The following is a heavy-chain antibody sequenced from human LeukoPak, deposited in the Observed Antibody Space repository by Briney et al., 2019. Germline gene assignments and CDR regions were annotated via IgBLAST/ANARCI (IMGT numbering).Heavy chain of an antibody. Sequence: GGSLRLSCAASGFTFSSYSMNWVRQAPGKGLEWVSSISSSSSYIYYADSVKGRFTISRDNAKNSLYLQMNSLRAEDTAVCYCARGRYDSSGYRGGTENWGQGTMVTVSS. CDR3: ARGRYDSSGYRGGTEN. J-gene: IGHJ3*01. CDR1: GFTFSSYS. CDR2: ISSSSSYI. V-gene: IGHV3-21*01. D-gene: IGHD3-22*01.